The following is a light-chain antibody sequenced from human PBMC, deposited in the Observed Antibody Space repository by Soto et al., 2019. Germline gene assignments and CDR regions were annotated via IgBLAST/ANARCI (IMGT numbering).Light chain of an antibody. V-gene: IGKV1-5*01. CDR1: QTISSW. J-gene: IGKJ1*01. CDR2: DVS. Sequence: DIQMTQSPSTLSASVGDRVTITCRASQTISSWLAWYQQKPGKAPKLLIYDVSTLESGVPSRFSGSGFGTEFTLTISSLHPDDSATYYCQQCNTFWTFGQGTKVDI. CDR3: QQCNTFWT.